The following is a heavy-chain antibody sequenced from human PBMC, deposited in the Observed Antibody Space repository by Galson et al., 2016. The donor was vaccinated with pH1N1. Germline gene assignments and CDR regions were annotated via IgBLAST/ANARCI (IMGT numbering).Heavy chain of an antibody. D-gene: IGHD3-10*01. V-gene: IGHV1-46*03. CDR3: SRGVRKHASSGLDY. CDR1: GYSLTTYY. J-gene: IGHJ4*02. CDR2: INPTDGNT. Sequence: SVKVSCKASGYSLTTYYIHWVRQAPGQGLEFMGVINPTDGNTDYAQKFQDRVTMTWDMSTSTAYMDLGSLRSEDMAVYFCSRGVRKHASSGLDYWGQGTLVTVSS.